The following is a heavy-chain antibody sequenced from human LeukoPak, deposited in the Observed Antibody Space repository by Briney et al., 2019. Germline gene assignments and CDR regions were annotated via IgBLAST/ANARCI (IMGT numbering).Heavy chain of an antibody. CDR3: AKDSGDSSGYYYVGYFDY. CDR1: GFTSYNFA. V-gene: IGHV3-23*01. Sequence: GGSLRLSCAASGFTSYNFAMSWVRQAPGKGLEWVSAISGSGGSTYYADSVKGRFTISRDNSKNTLYLQMNSLRAEDTAVYYCAKDSGDSSGYYYVGYFDYWGQGTLVTVSS. CDR2: ISGSGGST. J-gene: IGHJ4*02. D-gene: IGHD3-22*01.